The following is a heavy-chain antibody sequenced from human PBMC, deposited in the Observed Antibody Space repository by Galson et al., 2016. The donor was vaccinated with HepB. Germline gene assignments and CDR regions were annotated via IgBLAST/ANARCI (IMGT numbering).Heavy chain of an antibody. CDR2: ITSSSDTM. Sequence: SLRLSCAASGFAFRTYSMNWVRQTPGKGLEWIAWITSSSDTMYYADSVKGRFTISRDNAKNSLYLEMNSLRDEDTAVYYCAREDYFRLGYWGQGTLVTVSS. V-gene: IGHV3-48*02. J-gene: IGHJ4*02. CDR3: AREDYFRLGY. D-gene: IGHD3-10*01. CDR1: GFAFRTYS.